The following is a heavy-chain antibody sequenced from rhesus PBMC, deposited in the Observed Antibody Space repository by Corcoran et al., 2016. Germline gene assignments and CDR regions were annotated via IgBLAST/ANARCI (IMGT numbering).Heavy chain of an antibody. CDR1: GYSFTSYW. CDR3: AKAGYSNSYFDY. V-gene: IGHV5-20*02. D-gene: IGHD4-23*01. Sequence: EVQLVQSGAEVKRPGESLQISCKTSGYSFTSYWIRWVRKMPGKGLEWRGAIDPSDYETRYRPSFQGQVTISADKSISTAYLQWSSLKASDTATYYCAKAGYSNSYFDYWGQGVLVTVSS. CDR2: IDPSDYET. J-gene: IGHJ4*01.